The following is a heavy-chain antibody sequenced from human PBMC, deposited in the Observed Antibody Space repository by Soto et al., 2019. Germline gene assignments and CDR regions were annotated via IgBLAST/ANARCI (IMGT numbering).Heavy chain of an antibody. CDR3: ARDSRSSSWYNYGMDV. D-gene: IGHD6-13*01. V-gene: IGHV4-59*01. CDR1: GGSLSSYY. J-gene: IGHJ6*02. Sequence: QVQLQESGPGLVKPSETLSLTCTVSGGSLSSYYWSWIRQTPGKGLEWIGYIYYSGSTNYNPSLKRLVTISVDTPKNQFSLKLSSVTAAATAVYYCARDSRSSSWYNYGMDVWGQGTTVTVSS. CDR2: IYYSGST.